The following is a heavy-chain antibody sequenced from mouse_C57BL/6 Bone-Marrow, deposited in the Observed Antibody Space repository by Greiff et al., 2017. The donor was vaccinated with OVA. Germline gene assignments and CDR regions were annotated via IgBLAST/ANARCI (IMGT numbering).Heavy chain of an antibody. CDR2: INPYNGGT. Sequence: EVQRVESGPVLVKPGASVKMSCKASGYTFTDYYMNWVKQSHGKSLEWIGVINPYNGGTSYNQKFTGKATLTVDKSSSTAYMELNSLTSEGSAVYYGAGSSPLDYWGQGTTLTVSS. V-gene: IGHV1-19*01. D-gene: IGHD1-1*01. CDR3: AGSSPLDY. CDR1: GYTFTDYY. J-gene: IGHJ2*01.